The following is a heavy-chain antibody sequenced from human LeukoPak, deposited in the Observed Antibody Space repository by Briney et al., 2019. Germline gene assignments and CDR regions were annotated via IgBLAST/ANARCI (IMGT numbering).Heavy chain of an antibody. Sequence: PSETLSLTCTVSGGSISSYYWSWIRQPPGKGLEWIGYIYYSGSTNYNPPLKSRVTISVDTSKNQFSLKLSSVTAADTAVYYCARGTWDDILTGYRDFDIWGQGTMVTVSS. CDR1: GGSISSYY. J-gene: IGHJ3*02. V-gene: IGHV4-59*01. CDR2: IYYSGST. CDR3: ARGTWDDILTGYRDFDI. D-gene: IGHD3-9*01.